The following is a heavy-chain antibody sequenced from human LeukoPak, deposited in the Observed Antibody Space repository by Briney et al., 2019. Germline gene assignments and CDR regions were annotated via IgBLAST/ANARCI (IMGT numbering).Heavy chain of an antibody. CDR2: ISHDDSNK. D-gene: IGHD6-13*01. V-gene: IGHV3-30*03. Sequence: GGSLRLSCVASGFTFSSYGMHWVRQAPGKGLEWVAVISHDDSNKYYADSVKGRFSISRDNSKNTLYLQMNSLRTEDTAVYYCATTVVAAAGKVDYWGQGTLVTVSS. CDR1: GFTFSSYG. CDR3: ATTVVAAAGKVDY. J-gene: IGHJ4*02.